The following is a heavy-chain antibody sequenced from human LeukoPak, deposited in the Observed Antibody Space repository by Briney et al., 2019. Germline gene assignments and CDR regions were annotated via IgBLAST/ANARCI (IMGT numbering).Heavy chain of an antibody. J-gene: IGHJ4*02. D-gene: IGHD3-22*01. V-gene: IGHV3-30*02. CDR2: IRYDGSNK. CDR1: GFTLSSYG. CDR3: ARGPYYDSSGLLDY. Sequence: GGSLRLSCAASGFTLSSYGMHWVRQAPGKELEWVAIIRYDGSNKYYADSVKGRFTISRDNSKNTLYLQMNSLRAEDTAVYYCARGPYYDSSGLLDYWGQGTLVTVSS.